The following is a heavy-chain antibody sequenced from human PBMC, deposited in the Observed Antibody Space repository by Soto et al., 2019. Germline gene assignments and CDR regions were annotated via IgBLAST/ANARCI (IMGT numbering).Heavy chain of an antibody. V-gene: IGHV1-2*04. Sequence: GASVKVSCKASGYTFTGYYMHWVRQAPGQGLEWMGWINPNSGGTNYAQKFQGWVTMTRDTSISTAYMELSRLRSDDTAVYYCARGHASPYGSGSYYTKYGMDVWGQGTTVTVSS. CDR3: ARGHASPYGSGSYYTKYGMDV. CDR1: GYTFTGYY. D-gene: IGHD3-10*01. CDR2: INPNSGGT. J-gene: IGHJ6*02.